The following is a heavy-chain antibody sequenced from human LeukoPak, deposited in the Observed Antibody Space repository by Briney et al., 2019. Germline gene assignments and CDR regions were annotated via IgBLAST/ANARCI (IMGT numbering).Heavy chain of an antibody. CDR1: GYSISSVYY. CDR2: IHHSGST. CDR3: ARHEAEMATILGGY. V-gene: IGHV4-38-2*01. Sequence: PSETLSLTCAVSGYSISSVYYWGWIRQPPGKGLEWIGSIHHSGSTFYNPSLKSRVTISVDTSKNQFSLRLSSVTAADTAVYYCARHEAEMATILGGYWGQGTLVTVSS. J-gene: IGHJ4*02. D-gene: IGHD5-24*01.